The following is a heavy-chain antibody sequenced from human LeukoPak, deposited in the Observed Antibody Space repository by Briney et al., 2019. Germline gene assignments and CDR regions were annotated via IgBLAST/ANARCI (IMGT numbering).Heavy chain of an antibody. D-gene: IGHD5-18*01. CDR2: IRSKAYGGTT. V-gene: IGHV3-49*04. Sequence: GGSLRLSCTASGFTFGDYAMSWVRQAPGKGLEWVGFIRSKAYGGTTEYAASVKGRFTISRDDSKSIAHLQMNSLKTEDTAVYYCTRVPYVDTGFFDYWGQGTLVTVSS. J-gene: IGHJ4*02. CDR3: TRVPYVDTGFFDY. CDR1: GFTFGDYA.